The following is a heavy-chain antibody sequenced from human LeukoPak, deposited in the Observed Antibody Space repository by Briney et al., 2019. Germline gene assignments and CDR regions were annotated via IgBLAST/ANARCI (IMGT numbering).Heavy chain of an antibody. CDR1: GGTFSSYG. J-gene: IGHJ4*02. CDR2: IIPIFGKA. Sequence: SVKVSCKASGGTFSSYGISWVRQAPGPGLEWMGGIIPIFGKANYAQKFQGRVTITADESTSTTYMELSSLRSEDTAVYYCARDEKVGCDFWSGYSGVWGQGTLVTVSS. V-gene: IGHV1-69*13. CDR3: ARDEKVGCDFWSGYSGV. D-gene: IGHD3-3*01.